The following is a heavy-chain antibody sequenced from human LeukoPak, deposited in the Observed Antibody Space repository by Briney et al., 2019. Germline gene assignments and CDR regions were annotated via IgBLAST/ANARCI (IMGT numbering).Heavy chain of an antibody. CDR3: ARSVAGSFDY. D-gene: IGHD6-19*01. CDR1: GIRFNDYW. J-gene: IGHJ4*02. CDR2: IKEDGGEM. Sequence: GGSLRLSCTVSGIRFNDYWMSWVRQAPGKGLEWVANIKEDGGEMYYVDSVKGRFIISRDNAKNSVYLQMKSLRAEDTAVYYCARSVAGSFDYWGQGTLVTVSS. V-gene: IGHV3-7*01.